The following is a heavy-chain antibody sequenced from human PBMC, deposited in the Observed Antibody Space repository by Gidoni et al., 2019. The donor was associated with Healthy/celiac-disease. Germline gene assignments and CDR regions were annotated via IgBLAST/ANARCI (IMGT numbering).Heavy chain of an antibody. D-gene: IGHD6-19*01. CDR1: GDSFTSYG. CDR3: ARCCVGAYSSGWYREPQWFDP. J-gene: IGHJ5*02. Sequence: EVQLVQSGAEVTKPGESLRIYCKGSGDSFTSYGLSRVRQLHGKGLEWMGRIDPSDSYTNSSPSFQGHVTISADKSISSAYLQWSSLKASDTAMYYCARCCVGAYSSGWYREPQWFDPCGQGTLVTVSS. V-gene: IGHV5-10-1*01. CDR2: IDPSDSYT.